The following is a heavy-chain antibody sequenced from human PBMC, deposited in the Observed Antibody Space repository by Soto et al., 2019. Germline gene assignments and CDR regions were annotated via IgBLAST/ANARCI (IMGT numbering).Heavy chain of an antibody. V-gene: IGHV1-69*13. D-gene: IGHD6-6*01. CDR1: GGTFADFI. J-gene: IGHJ6*02. CDR2: IVPMFGTA. Sequence: SVKVSCKASGGTFADFIMNWVRQTPGQGLEWMGGIVPMFGTATYAEKFKGRVTISATGSTSTAYMELTCLRSEDTAVYYCARNGTYSSSLSQYSGMDVWGQGTTVTVSS. CDR3: ARNGTYSSSLSQYSGMDV.